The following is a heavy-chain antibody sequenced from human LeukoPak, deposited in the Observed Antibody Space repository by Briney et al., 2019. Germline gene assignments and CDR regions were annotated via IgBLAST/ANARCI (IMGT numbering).Heavy chain of an antibody. CDR2: IHYSGNT. J-gene: IGHJ5*02. Sequence: NPSETLSLTCAVSGGSISSSSYYWGWIRQPPGKALEWIGSIHYSGNTHDNPALKSRATISVDTSNNQLSLKLSSVTAADTALYYCARHEAIHDLFDPWGQGTLVTVSS. CDR3: ARHEAIHDLFDP. D-gene: IGHD1-1*01. CDR1: GGSISSSSYY. V-gene: IGHV4-39*01.